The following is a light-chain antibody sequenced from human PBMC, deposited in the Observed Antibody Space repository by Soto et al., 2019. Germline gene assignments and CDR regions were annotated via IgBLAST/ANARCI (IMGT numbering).Light chain of an antibody. V-gene: IGKV2-28*01. CDR3: MQALQTPFT. J-gene: IGKJ3*01. CDR1: QSLLHSNGYNY. Sequence: DTVMTQSPLSLPVTPGEPASISCRSSQSLLHSNGYNYLDWYLQKPGQSPQLLIYLGSNRASGVPDRFSDSGSGTDFTLEISRVEAEDVGVYYCMQALQTPFTFGPGTKVDIK. CDR2: LGS.